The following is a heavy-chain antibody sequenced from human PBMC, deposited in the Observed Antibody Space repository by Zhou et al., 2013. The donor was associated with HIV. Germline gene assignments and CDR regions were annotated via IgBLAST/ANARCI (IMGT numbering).Heavy chain of an antibody. Sequence: QVQLVQSGAEVKKPGASVKVSCKASGYTFTGYYMHWVRQAPGQGLEWMGWINPNSGGTNYAQKFQGRVTMTRDTSISTAYMELSRLRSDDTAVYYCARLVHTAMVTGPNYFDYWGQGTLVTVSS. CDR3: ARLVHTAMVTGPNYFDY. D-gene: IGHD5-18*01. CDR2: INPNSGGT. V-gene: IGHV1-2*02. J-gene: IGHJ4*02. CDR1: GYTFTGYY.